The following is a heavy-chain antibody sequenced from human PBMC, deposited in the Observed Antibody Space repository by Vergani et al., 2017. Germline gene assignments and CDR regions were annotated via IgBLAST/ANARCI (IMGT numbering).Heavy chain of an antibody. CDR1: GYTFTGYY. CDR2: INPDRGGT. D-gene: IGHD3-10*01. CDR3: AAQNYYDSGTYGTLDY. V-gene: IGHV1-2*02. J-gene: IGHJ4*02. Sequence: QVQLVQSGAEVRKPGASVRVSCKASGYTFTGYYIHWVRQAPGQGLEWMGWINPDRGGTSHAQKFQGRVTMTRDTSISTAYMALTRLRSDDTAVYYCAAQNYYDSGTYGTLDYWGQGTLVTVSS.